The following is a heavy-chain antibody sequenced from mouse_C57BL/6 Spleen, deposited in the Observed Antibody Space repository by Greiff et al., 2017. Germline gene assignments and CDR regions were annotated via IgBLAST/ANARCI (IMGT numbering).Heavy chain of an antibody. Sequence: VQLKESGPELVKPGASVKISCKASGYSFTDYNMNWVKQSNGKSLEWIGVINPNYGTTSYNQKFKGKATLTVDQSSSTAYMQLNSLTSEDSAVYYCARWELRDYDGYYAMDYWGQGTSVTVSS. J-gene: IGHJ4*01. V-gene: IGHV1-39*01. CDR2: INPNYGTT. CDR1: GYSFTDYN. CDR3: ARWELRDYDGYYAMDY. D-gene: IGHD2-4*01.